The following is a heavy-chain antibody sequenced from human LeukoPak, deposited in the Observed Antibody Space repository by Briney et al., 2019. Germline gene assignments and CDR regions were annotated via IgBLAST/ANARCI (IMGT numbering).Heavy chain of an antibody. D-gene: IGHD6-19*01. V-gene: IGHV3-66*01. CDR3: ASLSSGWYFAVAFDI. J-gene: IGHJ3*02. CDR1: GFTVSNNY. CDR2: INDGGRT. Sequence: GGSLRLSCAASGFTVSNNYMTWVRQAPGKGLESVSVINDGGRTFYADSVKGRFTISRDNTKNTLYLQMSSLRAEDTAVYYCASLSSGWYFAVAFDIWGQGTMVTVSS.